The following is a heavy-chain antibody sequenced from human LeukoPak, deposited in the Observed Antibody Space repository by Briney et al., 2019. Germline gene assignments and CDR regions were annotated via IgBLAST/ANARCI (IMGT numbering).Heavy chain of an antibody. Sequence: SETLSLTCTVSGGSFHTYYWNWIRQPAGKALEWIGRVYASGSTDSNSSLKSRVTMSLDTSKNQFSLELRSVTAADTAVYYCASWPFYYGKSGYDYWGQGTLVTVSS. CDR1: GGSFHTYY. D-gene: IGHD3-22*01. J-gene: IGHJ4*02. CDR3: ASWPFYYGKSGYDY. V-gene: IGHV4-4*07. CDR2: VYASGST.